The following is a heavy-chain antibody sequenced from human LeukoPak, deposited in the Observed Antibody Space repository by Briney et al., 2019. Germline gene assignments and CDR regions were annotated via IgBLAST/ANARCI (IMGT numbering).Heavy chain of an antibody. CDR2: IYSGGST. V-gene: IGHV3-53*01. D-gene: IGHD1-26*01. J-gene: IGHJ3*02. CDR3: ARGGSYLSAFDI. Sequence: GGSLRLSCAASGFTVSSNYMSWVRQAPGKGLEWVSIIYSGGSTFYADSVKGRFTTSRDNSKNTLYLQMNSLRAEDTAVYYCARGGSYLSAFDIWGQGTMVTVSS. CDR1: GFTVSSNY.